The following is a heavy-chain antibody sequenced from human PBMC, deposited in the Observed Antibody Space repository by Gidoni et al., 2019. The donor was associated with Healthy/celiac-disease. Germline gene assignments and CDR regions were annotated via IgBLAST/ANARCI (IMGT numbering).Heavy chain of an antibody. CDR3: AKGAVVAANYFDY. J-gene: IGHJ4*02. Sequence: QVQLVESGGGVVQPGRSLRLSCAASGFTCSSYGMHWVRQAPGKGLEWGAVISYDGSNKDYADSVKGRFTISRDNSKNTLYLQMNSLRAEDTAVYYCAKGAVVAANYFDYWGQGTLVTVSS. CDR2: ISYDGSNK. CDR1: GFTCSSYG. V-gene: IGHV3-30*18. D-gene: IGHD2-15*01.